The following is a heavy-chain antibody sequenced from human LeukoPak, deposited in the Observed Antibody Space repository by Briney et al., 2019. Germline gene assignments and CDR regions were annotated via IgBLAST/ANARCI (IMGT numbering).Heavy chain of an antibody. J-gene: IGHJ5*02. CDR3: ARGPVTMVRGVAWWFDP. V-gene: IGHV1-2*02. CDR1: GYTFTGYY. D-gene: IGHD3-10*01. Sequence: ASVKVSCKASGYTFTGYYMQWVRQAPGQGLEWMGWINPNSGATNYAQKIQGRVTMTRDTSISTAYMELSRLRSDDTAVYYCARGPVTMVRGVAWWFDPWGQGTLVTVSS. CDR2: INPNSGAT.